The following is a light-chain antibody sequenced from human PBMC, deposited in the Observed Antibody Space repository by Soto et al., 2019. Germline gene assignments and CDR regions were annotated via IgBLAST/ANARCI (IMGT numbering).Light chain of an antibody. CDR1: ETIKVY. CDR2: GSS. J-gene: IGKJ2*01. Sequence: DIPMTQSPSSLSASVGGRVTIRCRASETIKVYLNWYQHKPGKAPNLLIFGSSNLRGGVPSRFTGSGSGTDFTLTIDRLQPEDFAIYYGQQWSSSPRTFGQGTKLEIK. V-gene: IGKV1-39*01. CDR3: QQWSSSPRT.